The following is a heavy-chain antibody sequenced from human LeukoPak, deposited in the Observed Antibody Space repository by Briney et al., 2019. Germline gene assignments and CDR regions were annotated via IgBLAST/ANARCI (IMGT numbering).Heavy chain of an antibody. CDR1: GFTFSSYS. CDR2: ISSSSSYI. D-gene: IGHD3-10*01. Sequence: PGRSLRLSCAASGFTFSSYSMNWVRQAPGKGLEWVSSISSSSSYIYYADSVKGRFTISRDNAKNSLYLQMNSLRAEDTAVYYCARGDYYGSGRQEGYNYWGQGTLVTVSS. V-gene: IGHV3-21*01. CDR3: ARGDYYGSGRQEGYNY. J-gene: IGHJ4*02.